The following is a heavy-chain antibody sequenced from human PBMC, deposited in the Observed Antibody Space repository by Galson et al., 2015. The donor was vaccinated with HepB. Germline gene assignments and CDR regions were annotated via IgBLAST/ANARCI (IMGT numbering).Heavy chain of an antibody. CDR1: GFTFSNYG. CDR3: AKDPYLYSALAGTMAGFDY. D-gene: IGHD6-19*01. J-gene: IGHJ4*02. Sequence: SLRLSCAASGFTFSNYGMHWVRQAPGKGLEWVAVISYDGSNKYYADSVKGRFTISRDNSNNTLQLQMNSLRAEDTALYYFAKDPYLYSALAGTMAGFDYWGQGTLVTVSS. V-gene: IGHV3-30*18. CDR2: ISYDGSNK.